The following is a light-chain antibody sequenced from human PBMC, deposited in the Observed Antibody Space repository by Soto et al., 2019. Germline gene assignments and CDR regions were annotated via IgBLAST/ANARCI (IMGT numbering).Light chain of an antibody. CDR1: EDISHY. Sequence: DILMTQSPSSLSASIGDRVTISCHASEDISHYVNWYQQQPGKAPKLLIYDGYELQTGVPSRFSGSGSKTDFYLTISSLRPEDFASYYCQQYDNIRVTFGPGTRVDLK. CDR3: QQYDNIRVT. J-gene: IGKJ3*01. V-gene: IGKV1-33*01. CDR2: DGY.